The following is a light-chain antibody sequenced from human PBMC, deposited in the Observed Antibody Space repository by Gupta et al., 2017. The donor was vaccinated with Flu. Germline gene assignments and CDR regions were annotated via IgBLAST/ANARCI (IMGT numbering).Light chain of an antibody. CDR2: EVS. J-gene: IGLJ2*01. V-gene: IGLV2-14*01. CDR3: SSDTNTNTLVV. Sequence: QSALTKPASVSGSPGQSITIPCTGTSSDVGGATYVTWYHQHPGKAPKLMIFEVSNRPSGVSKRFAGSKSGNTASLTISGLQAEDEAYYYCSSDTNTNTLVVFGGGTKLTVL. CDR1: SSDVGGATY.